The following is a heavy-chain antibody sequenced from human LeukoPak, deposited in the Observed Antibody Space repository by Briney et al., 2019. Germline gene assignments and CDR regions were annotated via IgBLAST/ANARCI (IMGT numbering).Heavy chain of an antibody. Sequence: PSETLSLTCTVPGGSISSYYWSWIRQPAGKGLEWIGRIYTSGSTNYNPSLKSRVTMSVDTSKNQFSLKLSSVTAADTAVYYCARAVVVVAATEGLRAFDIWGQGTMVTVSS. V-gene: IGHV4-4*07. CDR2: IYTSGST. D-gene: IGHD2-15*01. CDR1: GGSISSYY. J-gene: IGHJ3*02. CDR3: ARAVVVVAATEGLRAFDI.